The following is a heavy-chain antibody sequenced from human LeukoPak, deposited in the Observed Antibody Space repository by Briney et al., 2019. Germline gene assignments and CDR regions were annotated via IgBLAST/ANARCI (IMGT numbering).Heavy chain of an antibody. CDR3: AYRRAPSRAFDI. CDR2: FYWDDDK. CDR1: GFSLTTTGVA. J-gene: IGHJ3*02. V-gene: IGHV2-5*02. Sequence: SGPTLVNPTQTLTLTFTFSGFSLTTTGVALGWTRQPPGRALEWLALFYWDDDKRYSPSLKSRLTLSKDTSKNQVVLTMTNMDPVDTGTYYCAYRRAPSRAFDIWGQGTMVTVSS.